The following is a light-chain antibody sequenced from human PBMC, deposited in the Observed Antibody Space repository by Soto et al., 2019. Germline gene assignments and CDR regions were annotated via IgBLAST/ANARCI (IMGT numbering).Light chain of an antibody. CDR3: HSRA. Sequence: DIQLTQPRSNLSDGVGDEVTITCRASQTISRWLAWYQQKPGRAPKLLIYDASTLESGVPSRFSGSGSETEFTLTISRLQPDDFATYFCHSRAFGQGTRLEIK. CDR2: DAS. CDR1: QTISRW. V-gene: IGKV1-5*01. J-gene: IGKJ5*01.